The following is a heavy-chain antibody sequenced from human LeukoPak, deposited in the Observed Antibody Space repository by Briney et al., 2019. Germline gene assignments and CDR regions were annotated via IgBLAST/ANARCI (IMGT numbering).Heavy chain of an antibody. D-gene: IGHD3-9*01. Sequence: GGSLRLSCAASGFTFSSYAMHWVRQAPGKGLEWVAVISYDGSNKYYADSVKGRFTISRDNSKNTLYLQMNSLRAEDTAVYYCAKPGPRYKDAFDIWGQGTMVTVSS. CDR1: GFTFSSYA. J-gene: IGHJ3*02. V-gene: IGHV3-30*18. CDR3: AKPGPRYKDAFDI. CDR2: ISYDGSNK.